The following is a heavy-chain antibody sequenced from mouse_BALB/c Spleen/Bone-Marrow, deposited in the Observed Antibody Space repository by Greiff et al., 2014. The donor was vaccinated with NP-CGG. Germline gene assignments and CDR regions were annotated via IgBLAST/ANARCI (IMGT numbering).Heavy chain of an antibody. CDR2: IRLKSNYYAT. Sequence: DVQLQESGGGLVQPGGSMKLSCVASGFTFSNYWMNWVRQSPEKGLEWVAEIRLKSNYYATYYAESVKGRFTISRDESKSSVFLQMNNLRPEDTGIYYCTRGGPYFDYWGQGTTLTVSS. CDR3: TRGGPYFDY. V-gene: IGHV6-6*02. J-gene: IGHJ2*01. CDR1: GFTFSNYW.